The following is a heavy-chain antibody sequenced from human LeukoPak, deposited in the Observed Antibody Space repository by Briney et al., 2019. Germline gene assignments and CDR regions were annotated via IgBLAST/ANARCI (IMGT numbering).Heavy chain of an antibody. J-gene: IGHJ4*02. CDR3: ANVTVVVVAATPSDY. Sequence: PGGSLRLSCAASGFTFSSYGMHWVRQAPGKGLEWVAFIRDDGSNKYYADSVKGRFTISRDNSKNTLYLQMNSLRAEDTAVYYCANVTVVVVAATPSDYWGQGTLVTVSS. CDR1: GFTFSSYG. CDR2: IRDDGSNK. D-gene: IGHD2-15*01. V-gene: IGHV3-30*02.